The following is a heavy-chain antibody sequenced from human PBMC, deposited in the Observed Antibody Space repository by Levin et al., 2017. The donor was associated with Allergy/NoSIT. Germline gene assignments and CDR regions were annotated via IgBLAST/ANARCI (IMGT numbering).Heavy chain of an antibody. CDR1: GFTFSSYS. Sequence: GGSLRLSCTASGFTFSSYSMNWVRQAPGKGLEWVSYISSSSSTIYYADSVKGRFTISRDNAKNSLYLQMNSLRDEDTAVYYCARVGYQLLFSYYYYYMDVWGKGTTVTVSS. V-gene: IGHV3-48*02. CDR3: ARVGYQLLFSYYYYYMDV. J-gene: IGHJ6*03. D-gene: IGHD2-2*01. CDR2: ISSSSSTI.